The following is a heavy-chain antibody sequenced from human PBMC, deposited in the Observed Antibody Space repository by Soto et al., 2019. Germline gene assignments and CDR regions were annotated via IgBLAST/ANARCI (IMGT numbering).Heavy chain of an antibody. Sequence: QVQVEQSGAEVKKPGSSLKVSCKTSGGPVSSQAFNWVRQARGHGLAWMGGIIPLLGSTTYAQKFQDRVTFTADEATGTVYMELRSLRSEDTATNFCAMSDGPSFDYVIDGWGRATTVTVSS. CDR2: IIPLLGST. V-gene: IGHV1-69*01. CDR3: AMSDGPSFDYVIDG. CDR1: GGPVSSQA. J-gene: IGHJ6*02. D-gene: IGHD2-21*01.